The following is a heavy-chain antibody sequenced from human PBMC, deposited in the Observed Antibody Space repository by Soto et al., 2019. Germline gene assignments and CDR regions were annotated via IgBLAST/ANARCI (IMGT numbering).Heavy chain of an antibody. CDR3: ARVLWGHGYYYMDV. CDR1: GFTFSSYS. CDR2: ISSSSSTI. J-gene: IGHJ6*03. D-gene: IGHD3-16*01. V-gene: IGHV3-48*01. Sequence: PGGSLRLSCAASGFTFSSYSMNWVRQAPGKGLEWVSYISSSSSTIYYADSVKGRFTISRDNAKNSLYLQMNSLRAEDTAVYYCARVLWGHGYYYMDVWGKGTTVTVSS.